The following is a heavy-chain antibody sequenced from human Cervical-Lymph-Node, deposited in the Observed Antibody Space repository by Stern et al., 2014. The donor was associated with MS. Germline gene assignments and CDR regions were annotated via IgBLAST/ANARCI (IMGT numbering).Heavy chain of an antibody. Sequence: VQLVESGPGLVKPSQTLSLTCTVSGGSISSGDYYWSWIRQPPGKGLEWIGYIYYNGSTYYNPSLKSRVTISVDTSKNHFSLKLSSVTAADTAVYYCAREATVPRGNWFDPWGQGTLVTVSS. D-gene: IGHD4-17*01. CDR2: IYYNGST. J-gene: IGHJ5*02. CDR1: GGSISSGDYY. V-gene: IGHV4-30-4*01. CDR3: AREATVPRGNWFDP.